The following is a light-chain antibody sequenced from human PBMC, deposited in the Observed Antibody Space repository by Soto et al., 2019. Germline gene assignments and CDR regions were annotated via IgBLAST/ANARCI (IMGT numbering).Light chain of an antibody. V-gene: IGLV2-14*01. CDR3: SSYTSSGV. Sequence: QSALTQPASVSGSAGQSITISCTGTSSDVGGHNYVSWYQQHPGKAPKVMIYEVSNRPSGVSNRFSGSKSGNTASLTISGLQAEDEADYYCSSYTSSGVFGTGTQLTVL. CDR1: SSDVGGHNY. J-gene: IGLJ1*01. CDR2: EVS.